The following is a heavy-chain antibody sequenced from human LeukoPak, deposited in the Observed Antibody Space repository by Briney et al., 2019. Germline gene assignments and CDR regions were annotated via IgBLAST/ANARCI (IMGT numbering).Heavy chain of an antibody. J-gene: IGHJ4*02. Sequence: GGSLRLSCAASGFTFSSYEMNWVRQAPGKGLEWVSYISSSGSTIYYADSVKGRFTISRDNAKNSLYLQMNSLRSEDTAVYYCAKEQSEYTSRAVDYWGQGTLVTVSS. CDR3: AKEQSEYTSRAVDY. CDR2: ISSSGSTI. V-gene: IGHV3-48*03. D-gene: IGHD6-6*01. CDR1: GFTFSSYE.